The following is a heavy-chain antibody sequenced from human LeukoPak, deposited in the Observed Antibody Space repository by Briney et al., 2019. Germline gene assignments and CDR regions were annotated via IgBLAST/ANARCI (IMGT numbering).Heavy chain of an antibody. Sequence: SETLPLTCTVSGGSISSGGYNWSWLRQLPGKGLEWIGYIYYSGSTYYNPSLKSRVTMSVDTSKNQFSLKLSSVTAADTAVYYCAREGGTRAYYYYGMDVWGQGTTVTVSS. CDR1: GGSISSGGYN. CDR2: IYYSGST. D-gene: IGHD6-25*01. CDR3: AREGGTRAYYYYGMDV. V-gene: IGHV4-31*03. J-gene: IGHJ6*02.